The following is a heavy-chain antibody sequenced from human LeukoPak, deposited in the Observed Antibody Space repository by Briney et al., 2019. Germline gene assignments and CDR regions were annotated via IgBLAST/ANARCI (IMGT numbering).Heavy chain of an antibody. J-gene: IGHJ6*03. CDR1: GFTFSSYE. CDR2: ISSSGSTI. V-gene: IGHV3-48*03. Sequence: GGSLRLSCAASGFTFSSYEMNWVRQAPAKGLEWVSYISSSGSTIYYADSVKGRFTISRDNAKNSLYLQMHSLRAEDTAVYYCARKHYYYYYMDVWGKGTTVTISS. CDR3: ARKHYYYYYMDV.